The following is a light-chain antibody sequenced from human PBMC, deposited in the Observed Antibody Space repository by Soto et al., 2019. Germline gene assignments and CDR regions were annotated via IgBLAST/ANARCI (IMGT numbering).Light chain of an antibody. V-gene: IGKV3-20*01. CDR2: GAS. CDR3: QQYGSSPLT. CDR1: QSVSSY. Sequence: EIVLTQSPVTLSLSPGERGTLSCRASQSVSSYLAWYQQKPGQAPRLLIYGASSRATGIPDRFSGSGSGTDFTLTISRLEPEDFAVYYCQQYGSSPLTFGGGTKV. J-gene: IGKJ4*01.